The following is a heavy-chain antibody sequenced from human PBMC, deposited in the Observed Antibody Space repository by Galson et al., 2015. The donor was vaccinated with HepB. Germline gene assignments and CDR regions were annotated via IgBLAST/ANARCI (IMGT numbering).Heavy chain of an antibody. J-gene: IGHJ4*02. Sequence: SVKVSCKASGYTFTSYYMHWVRQAPGQGLEWMGWINPNSGGTNYAQKFQGWVTMTRDTSISTAYMELSRLRSDDTAVYYCARAPITSQYYYGSGSYLSAEYDYRGQGTLVTVSS. D-gene: IGHD3-10*01. CDR2: INPNSGGT. V-gene: IGHV1-2*04. CDR3: ARAPITSQYYYGSGSYLSAEYDY. CDR1: GYTFTSYY.